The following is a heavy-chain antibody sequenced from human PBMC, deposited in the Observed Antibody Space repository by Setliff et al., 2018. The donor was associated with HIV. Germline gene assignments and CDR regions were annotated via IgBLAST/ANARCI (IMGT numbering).Heavy chain of an antibody. Sequence: ASVKVSCKASGYTLTNYGISWVRQAPGQGLEWMGWISADNGDTNYPQKLQGRVTMTTGTSTSTAYMELRSLRSDDTAVYYCARVIDYGVLYWSYYMDVWGKGTTVTVSS. CDR2: ISADNGDT. CDR1: GYTLTNYG. CDR3: ARVIDYGVLYWSYYMDV. D-gene: IGHD4-17*01. V-gene: IGHV1-18*01. J-gene: IGHJ6*03.